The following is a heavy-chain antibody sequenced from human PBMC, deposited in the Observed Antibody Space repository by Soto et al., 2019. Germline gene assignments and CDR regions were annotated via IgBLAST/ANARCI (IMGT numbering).Heavy chain of an antibody. CDR2: IDPSDSYT. CDR3: AREQSSGSYFRWFDP. D-gene: IGHD3-22*01. V-gene: IGHV5-10-1*03. J-gene: IGHJ5*02. CDR1: GYSFTSYW. Sequence: EVQLVQSGAEVKKSGESLRISCKGSGYSFTSYWINWVRQMPGKGLEWMGRIDPSDSYTNYSPSFQGHVTISVDKSISTAYLQWSSLKASDTAMYYCAREQSSGSYFRWFDPWGQGTLVNVSS.